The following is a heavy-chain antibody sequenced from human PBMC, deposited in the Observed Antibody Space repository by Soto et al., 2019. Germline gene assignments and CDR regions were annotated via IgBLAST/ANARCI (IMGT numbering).Heavy chain of an antibody. CDR2: INPNSGGT. Sequence: QVQLVQSGAEVKKPGASVKVSCKASGYTFTDYYMHWVRQAPGQGLEWMGWINPNSGGTNYAQKFQGRVTMTRDTSISTAYMELSRLRSDDTAVYYCARVPIVVVITNYYGMDVWGQGTTVTVSS. CDR3: ARVPIVVVITNYYGMDV. V-gene: IGHV1-2*02. D-gene: IGHD3-22*01. CDR1: GYTFTDYY. J-gene: IGHJ6*02.